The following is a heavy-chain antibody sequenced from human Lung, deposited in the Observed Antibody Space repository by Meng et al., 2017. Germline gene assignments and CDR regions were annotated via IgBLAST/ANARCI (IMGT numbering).Heavy chain of an antibody. D-gene: IGHD4-17*01. J-gene: IGHJ4*02. V-gene: IGHV3-74*01. CDR1: GFTFSTHW. CDR2: ITGDGSST. CDR3: ARGGVTTDD. Sequence: VWVVECGGCLVPPVWALRLSCAASGFTFSTHWMHWVRQAPGKGLEWVSRITGDGSSTIYADSVQGRFTMSRDNAKNTLSLQMNSLRAEDTAVYYCARGGVTTDDWGQGTLVTVSS.